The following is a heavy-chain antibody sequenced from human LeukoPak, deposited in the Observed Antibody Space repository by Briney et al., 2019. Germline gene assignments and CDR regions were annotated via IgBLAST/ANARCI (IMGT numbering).Heavy chain of an antibody. CDR2: IYTGGGT. J-gene: IGHJ5*02. CDR1: GLTFSSFA. Sequence: QPGGSLRLSCAVSGLTFSSFAMSWVRQAPGKGLEWVSVIYTGGGTYYADSVKGRFTLSRDNSKNTVYLQMNTLRAEDTAVYYCASNGYPSGWFDPWGRGTLVTVSS. V-gene: IGHV3-53*01. D-gene: IGHD2-8*01. CDR3: ASNGYPSGWFDP.